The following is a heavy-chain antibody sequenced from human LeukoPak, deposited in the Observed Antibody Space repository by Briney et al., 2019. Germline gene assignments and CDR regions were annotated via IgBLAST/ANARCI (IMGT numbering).Heavy chain of an antibody. CDR3: ARGRDGYNQLFDY. D-gene: IGHD5-24*01. V-gene: IGHV4-59*01. CDR2: IYYSGST. Sequence: PSETLSLTCTVSGGSISSYYWSWIRQPPGKGLEWIGYIYYSGSTNYNPSLKSRVTISVDTSKNQFPLKLSSVTAADTAVYYCARGRDGYNQLFDYWGQGTLVTVSS. CDR1: GGSISSYY. J-gene: IGHJ4*02.